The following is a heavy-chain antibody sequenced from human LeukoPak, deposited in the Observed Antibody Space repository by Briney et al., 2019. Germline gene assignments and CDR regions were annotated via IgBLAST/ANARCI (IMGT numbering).Heavy chain of an antibody. CDR1: GFTFSSYA. D-gene: IGHD3-22*01. V-gene: IGHV3-23*01. CDR3: AARYYYDSSGYSVFSYYYYYGMDV. CDR2: ISGSGGST. Sequence: GGSLRLSCAASGFTFSSYAMSWVRQAPGKGLEWVSAISGSGGSTYYADSVKGRFTISRDNSKNTLYLQMNSLRAEDTAVYYCAARYYYDSSGYSVFSYYYYYGMDVWGQGTTVTVSS. J-gene: IGHJ6*02.